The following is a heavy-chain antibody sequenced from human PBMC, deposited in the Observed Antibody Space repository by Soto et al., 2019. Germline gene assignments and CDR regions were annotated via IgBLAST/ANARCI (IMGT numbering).Heavy chain of an antibody. CDR3: AKDQGSSWYEIDY. CDR1: GFTFSNYA. D-gene: IGHD6-13*01. J-gene: IGHJ4*02. CDR2: ISGSGGST. V-gene: IGHV3-23*01. Sequence: EVQLLESGGGLVQPGGSLRLSCAASGFTFSNYAVTWVRQAPGKGLKWVSTISGSGGSTYYADSVKGRFTISRDNSKNTLYLQMNSLRAEDTAVDYCAKDQGSSWYEIDYWGQGTLVTVSS.